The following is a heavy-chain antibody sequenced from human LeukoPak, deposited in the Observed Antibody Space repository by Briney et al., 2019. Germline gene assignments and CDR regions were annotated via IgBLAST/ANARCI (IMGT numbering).Heavy chain of an antibody. CDR3: ARESSGLLGFDY. V-gene: IGHV3-21*06. Sequence: PGGSLRLSCAASGFTFSSYSMNWVRQAPGKGLEWVSSISSSSSYIYYADSVKGRFTISRDNAKNSLYLQMNSLKAEDTAVYYCARESSGLLGFDYWGQGTLVTVSS. J-gene: IGHJ4*02. D-gene: IGHD2/OR15-2a*01. CDR2: ISSSSSYI. CDR1: GFTFSSYS.